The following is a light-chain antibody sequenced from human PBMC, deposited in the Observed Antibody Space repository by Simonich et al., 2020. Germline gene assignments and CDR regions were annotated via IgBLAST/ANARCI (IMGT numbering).Light chain of an antibody. J-gene: IGLJ2*01. CDR3: QAWDSSTVV. V-gene: IGLV3-1*01. Sequence: SYELTQPPLVSVSPGQTASITCSGDKLGDKYACWYQQKPGQYPGLVIYQDSKRPSGFPERFSGSNSGNTATLTISGTQAMDEADYYCQAWDSSTVVFGGGTKLTVL. CDR2: QDS. CDR1: KLGDKY.